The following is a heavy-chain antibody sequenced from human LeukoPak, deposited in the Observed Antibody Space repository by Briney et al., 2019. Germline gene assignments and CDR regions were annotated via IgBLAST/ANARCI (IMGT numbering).Heavy chain of an antibody. J-gene: IGHJ4*02. D-gene: IGHD3-22*01. V-gene: IGHV3-23*01. CDR3: AKDWIVVPATGDLFDY. CDR2: ISGSGGST. Sequence: TGGSLRLSCAASGFIFSNYAMSWVRQAPGKGLEWVSGISGSGGSTYYADSVKGRFTISRDNSKNTLYLQMNSLRAEDTAIYYCAKDWIVVPATGDLFDYWGQGTLVTVSS. CDR1: GFIFSNYA.